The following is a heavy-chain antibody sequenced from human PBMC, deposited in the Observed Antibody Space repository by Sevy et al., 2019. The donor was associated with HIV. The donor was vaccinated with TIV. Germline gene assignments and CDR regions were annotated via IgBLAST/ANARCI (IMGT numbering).Heavy chain of an antibody. CDR3: ARSVEGHFDY. V-gene: IGHV3-48*02. J-gene: IGHJ4*02. D-gene: IGHD1-1*01. CDR1: GFKFSVYS. Sequence: GGSLRLSCAAPGFKFSVYSMNWVRQAPGKGLEWISYMTSDTRTIKYAESVKGRFTIYRDNARNSVYLQMNSLRDEDTAVYYCARSVEGHFDYWGQGTLVTVSS. CDR2: MTSDTRTI.